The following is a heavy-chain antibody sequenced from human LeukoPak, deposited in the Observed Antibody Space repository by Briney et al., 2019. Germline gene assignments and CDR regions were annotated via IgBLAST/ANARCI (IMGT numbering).Heavy chain of an antibody. CDR1: GFTFSSYA. D-gene: IGHD6-25*01. J-gene: IGHJ6*02. Sequence: PGRSLRLSCAASGFTFSSYAMHWVRQAPGKGLEWVAVISYDGSNKYYADSVKGRFTISRDNSKNTLYLQMNSLRAEDTAVYYCARENLGPAAYYYYGMDVWGQGTTVTVSS. CDR3: ARENLGPAAYYYYGMDV. CDR2: ISYDGSNK. V-gene: IGHV3-30-3*01.